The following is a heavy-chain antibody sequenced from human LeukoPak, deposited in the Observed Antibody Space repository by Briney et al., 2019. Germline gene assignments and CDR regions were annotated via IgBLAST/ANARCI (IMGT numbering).Heavy chain of an antibody. Sequence: TSQTLSLTCTVSGGSISSGGYYWSWIRQHPGKSLEWIGYIYYSGSTYYNPSLKSRVTISVDTSKNQFSLKLSSVTAADTAVYYCARAGPSPPYDILTHGVDPWGQGTLVTVSS. CDR2: IYYSGST. J-gene: IGHJ5*02. D-gene: IGHD3-9*01. V-gene: IGHV4-31*03. CDR3: ARAGPSPPYDILTHGVDP. CDR1: GGSISSGGYY.